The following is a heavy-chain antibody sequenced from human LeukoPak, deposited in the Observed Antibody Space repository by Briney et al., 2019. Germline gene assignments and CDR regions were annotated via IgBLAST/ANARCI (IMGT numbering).Heavy chain of an antibody. V-gene: IGHV3-21*01. CDR2: ISSSSSYI. D-gene: IGHD3-10*01. CDR1: RFTFSSYS. CDR3: ARFGFGELYDAFDI. J-gene: IGHJ3*02. Sequence: GGSLRLSCAASRFTFSSYSMNWVRQAPGKGLEWVSSISSSSSYIYYADSVKGRFTISRDNAKNSLYLQMNSLRAEDTAVYYCARFGFGELYDAFDIWSQGTTVTISS.